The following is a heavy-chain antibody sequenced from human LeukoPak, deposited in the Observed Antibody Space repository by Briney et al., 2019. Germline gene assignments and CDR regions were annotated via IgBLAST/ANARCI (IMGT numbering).Heavy chain of an antibody. V-gene: IGHV3-30*18. Sequence: GRSLRLSCAASGFTFSSYGMHGVRQAPGKGLEWVAVISYDGSNKYYADSVKGRFTISRDNSKNTLYLQMNSLRAEDTAVYYCAKLYDAFDIWGQGTMVTVSS. J-gene: IGHJ3*02. CDR3: AKLYDAFDI. CDR2: ISYDGSNK. CDR1: GFTFSSYG.